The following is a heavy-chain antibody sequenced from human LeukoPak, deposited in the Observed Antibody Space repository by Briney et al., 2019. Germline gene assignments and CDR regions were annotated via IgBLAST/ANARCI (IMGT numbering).Heavy chain of an antibody. D-gene: IGHD2-2*02. CDR2: ISGSGGST. Sequence: GGSLRLSCAASGFTFSSYAMSWDRQAPGKGLEWVSAISGSGGSTYYADSVKGRFTISRDNSKNTLYLQMNSLRAEDTAVYYCARTEDIVVPAAIRGGAFDIWGQGTMVTVSS. J-gene: IGHJ3*02. CDR1: GFTFSSYA. V-gene: IGHV3-23*01. CDR3: ARTEDIVVPAAIRGGAFDI.